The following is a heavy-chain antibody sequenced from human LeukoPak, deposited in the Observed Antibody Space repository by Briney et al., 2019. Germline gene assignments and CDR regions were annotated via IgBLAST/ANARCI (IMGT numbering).Heavy chain of an antibody. CDR1: GFTFDDYA. V-gene: IGHV3-74*01. CDR2: ISSDGSTT. CDR3: ARTGSSGYYSY. J-gene: IGHJ4*02. D-gene: IGHD3-22*01. Sequence: GGSLRLSCAASGFTFDDYAMHWVRQAPGKGLVWVSRISSDGSTTSYADSVKGRFTISRDNAKNTLSLQMNSLRAEDSAVYYCARTGSSGYYSYWGQGTLVTVSS.